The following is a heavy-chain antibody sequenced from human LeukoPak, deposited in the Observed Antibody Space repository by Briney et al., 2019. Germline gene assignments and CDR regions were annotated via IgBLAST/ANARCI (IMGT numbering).Heavy chain of an antibody. D-gene: IGHD3-3*01. J-gene: IGHJ5*02. CDR3: ARRSGVVFDWFDP. V-gene: IGHV4-59*11. Sequence: SETLSLTCAVSGGSISSHYWSWIRQPPGKGLGWIGYIYYSGSTNYNPSLKSRVTISVDTSKNQFSLKLSPVTAADTAVYYCARRSGVVFDWFDPWGQGTLVTVFS. CDR1: GGSISSHY. CDR2: IYYSGST.